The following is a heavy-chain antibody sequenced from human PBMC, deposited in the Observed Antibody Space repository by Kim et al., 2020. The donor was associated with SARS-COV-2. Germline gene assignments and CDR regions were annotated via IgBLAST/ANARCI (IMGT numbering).Heavy chain of an antibody. D-gene: IGHD3-10*01. J-gene: IGHJ6*02. CDR3: AGDRGSGSYYDYYYYGMDV. Sequence: KGRFTISRDNSKNTLYLQMNSLRAEDTAVYYCAGDRGSGSYYDYYYYGMDVWGQGTTVTVSS. V-gene: IGHV3-30*01.